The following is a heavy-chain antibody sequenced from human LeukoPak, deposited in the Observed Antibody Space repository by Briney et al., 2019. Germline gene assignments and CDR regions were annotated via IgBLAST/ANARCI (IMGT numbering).Heavy chain of an antibody. CDR1: GYTFTSYG. Sequence: ASVKVSCKASGYTFTSYGISWVRQAPGQGLEWMGWISAYNGSTNYAQKLQGRVTMTTDTSTSTAYMELRSLRSDDTAVYYCARVGHTAMAYYFDYWGQGTLVTVSS. CDR3: ARVGHTAMAYYFDY. D-gene: IGHD5-18*01. CDR2: ISAYNGST. J-gene: IGHJ4*02. V-gene: IGHV1-18*01.